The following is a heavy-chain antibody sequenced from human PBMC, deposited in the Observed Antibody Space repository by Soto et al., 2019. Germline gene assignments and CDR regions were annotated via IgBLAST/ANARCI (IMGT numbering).Heavy chain of an antibody. J-gene: IGHJ5*02. V-gene: IGHV3-23*01. CDR2: IRGTGLNT. CDR3: AKRASPANIDNWFDP. CDR1: GFVFKNFA. Sequence: SLRLSCVRSGFVFKNFAKNWVRQPPGKGLEWVSVIRGTGLNTYYAASVKGRFNISRDNSKNTVYLQMDSLKVEDTAVYYCAKRASPANIDNWFDPWGPGTQVTVSS.